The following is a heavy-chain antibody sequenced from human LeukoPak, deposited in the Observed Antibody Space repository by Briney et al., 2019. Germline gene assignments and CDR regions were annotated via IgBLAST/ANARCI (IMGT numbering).Heavy chain of an antibody. J-gene: IGHJ4*02. V-gene: IGHV4-39*01. CDR1: GGSISSSSYY. D-gene: IGHD1-26*01. Sequence: PSETLSLTCTVSGGSISSSSYYWGWMRQPPGKGMEWIGSMYYSGSTYYNPSLKSRVTISVDTSKNQFSLKLSSVTAADTAVYYCATSSGSYYYWGQGTLVTVSS. CDR3: ATSSGSYYY. CDR2: MYYSGST.